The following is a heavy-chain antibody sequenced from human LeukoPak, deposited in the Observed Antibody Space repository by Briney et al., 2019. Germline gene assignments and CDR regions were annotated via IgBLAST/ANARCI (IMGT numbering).Heavy chain of an antibody. CDR2: ISGSGGST. CDR1: GXXFSSYA. Sequence: GGSLRLSCAASGXXFSSYAMSGVRQAPGKGLEWVSAISGSGGSTYYADSVKGRFTISRDNSKNTLYLQMNSLRAEDTAVYYCAKERDIVVVPAAIDYWGQGTLVTVSS. J-gene: IGHJ4*02. V-gene: IGHV3-23*01. CDR3: AKERDIVVVPAAIDY. D-gene: IGHD2-2*01.